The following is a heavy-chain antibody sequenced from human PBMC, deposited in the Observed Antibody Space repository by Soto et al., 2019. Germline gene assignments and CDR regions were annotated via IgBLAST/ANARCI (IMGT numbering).Heavy chain of an antibody. V-gene: IGHV3-23*01. CDR2: ISGSGGST. CDR3: ARSANVGEYYYYYMDV. Sequence: EVQLLESGGGLVQPGGSLRLSCAASGFTFSSYAMSWVRQAPGKGLEWVSAISGSGGSTYYADSVKGRFTTSRDNSKNTLYLQMNNLRAEATAVYYCARSANVGEYYYYYMDVWGKGTTVTVSS. CDR1: GFTFSSYA. J-gene: IGHJ6*03. D-gene: IGHD3-16*01.